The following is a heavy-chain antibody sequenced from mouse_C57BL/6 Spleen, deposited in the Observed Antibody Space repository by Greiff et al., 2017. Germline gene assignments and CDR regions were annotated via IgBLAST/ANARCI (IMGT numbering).Heavy chain of an antibody. CDR3: ARGSYSLFDY. V-gene: IGHV3-6*01. CDR1: GYSITSGYY. Sequence: DVQLQESGPGLVKPSQSLSLTCSVTGYSITSGYYWNWIRQFPGNKLEWMGYISYDGSNNYNPSLKNRISITRDTSKNQFFLKLNSVTTEDTATYYCARGSYSLFDYWGQGTTLTVSS. J-gene: IGHJ2*01. D-gene: IGHD2-12*01. CDR2: ISYDGSN.